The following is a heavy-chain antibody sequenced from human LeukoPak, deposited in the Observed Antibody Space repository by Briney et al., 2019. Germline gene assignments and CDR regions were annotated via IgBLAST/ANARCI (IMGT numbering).Heavy chain of an antibody. CDR1: GFTFSDYY. CDR3: AKEGGFLQTYFDY. Sequence: GGSLRLSCAASGFTFSDYYMSWIRQAPGKGLEWVSYISSSGSTIYYADSVKGRFTISRDNSKNTLYLQMNSLRAEDTAVYYCAKEGGFLQTYFDYWGQGTLVTVSS. J-gene: IGHJ4*02. V-gene: IGHV3-11*01. D-gene: IGHD3-16*01. CDR2: ISSSGSTI.